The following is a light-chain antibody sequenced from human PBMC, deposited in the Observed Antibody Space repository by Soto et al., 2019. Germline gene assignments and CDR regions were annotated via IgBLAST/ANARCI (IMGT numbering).Light chain of an antibody. J-gene: IGKJ1*01. CDR2: KAS. V-gene: IGKV1-5*03. CDR3: QQYKSYPWT. CDR1: QSISSW. Sequence: DIQMTQSPSTLSAFVGDRVTITCRASQSISSWLAWYQQKPGKAPKLLIYKASTLESGVPSRFSGSESGTEFTLTISSLQPDDFATYYCQQYKSYPWTFGQGTKVEIK.